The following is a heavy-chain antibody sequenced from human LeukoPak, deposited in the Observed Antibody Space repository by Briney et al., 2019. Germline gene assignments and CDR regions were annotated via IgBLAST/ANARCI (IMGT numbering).Heavy chain of an antibody. Sequence: PGGSLRLSCAASGFTFSSYWMSWIRQAPGKGLEWVAYIKQAGTEIYYVDSVKGRFTISRDNAKNSLYLEMNSLRAEDTAVYYCARGISVYWGEGTLVTVSS. J-gene: IGHJ4*02. D-gene: IGHD6-25*01. CDR2: IKQAGTEI. CDR1: GFTFSSYW. V-gene: IGHV3-7*01. CDR3: ARGISVY.